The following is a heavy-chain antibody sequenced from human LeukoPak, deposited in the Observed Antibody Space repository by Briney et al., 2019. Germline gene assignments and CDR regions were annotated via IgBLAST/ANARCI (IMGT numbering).Heavy chain of an antibody. Sequence: GESLKISCKGSGYSFTSYWIGWVRQMPGKGLEWMGITYPGDSDTRYSPSFQGQVTISADKSISTAYLQWSSLKASDTAMYYCARGRRLIHGIAAEKDAFDIWGQGTMVTVSS. D-gene: IGHD6-13*01. J-gene: IGHJ3*02. CDR1: GYSFTSYW. CDR3: ARGRRLIHGIAAEKDAFDI. CDR2: TYPGDSDT. V-gene: IGHV5-51*01.